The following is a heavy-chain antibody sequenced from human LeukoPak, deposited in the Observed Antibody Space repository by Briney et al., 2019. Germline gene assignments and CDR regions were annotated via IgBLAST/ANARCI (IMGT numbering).Heavy chain of an antibody. CDR3: ARGVRRWLHLGFDY. CDR1: GGSFSGYY. J-gene: IGHJ4*02. D-gene: IGHD5-24*01. V-gene: IGHV4-34*01. Sequence: SETLSLTCAVYGGSFSGYYWSWIRQPPGKGLEWIGEINHSGSTNYNPSLKSRVTISVDTSKNQFSLKLSSVTAADTAVYYCARGVRRWLHLGFDYWGQGTLVTVSS. CDR2: INHSGST.